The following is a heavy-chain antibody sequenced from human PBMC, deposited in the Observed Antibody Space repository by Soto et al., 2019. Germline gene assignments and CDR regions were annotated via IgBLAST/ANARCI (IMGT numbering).Heavy chain of an antibody. CDR3: ARGRVELREPIDPFDV. D-gene: IGHD1-7*01. CDR2: IHYSGTT. Sequence: QVQLQDSGPGQVQPSQTLSLTCTVSGGSIRSGGYYWGWVRQHPVKGLEWIGYIHYSGTTHYNPSLRSRPTISLDTSKNTFSLTLTSMTVADTAIYYCARGRVELREPIDPFDVWGPGTMVTVSP. J-gene: IGHJ3*01. V-gene: IGHV4-31*03. CDR1: GGSIRSGGYY.